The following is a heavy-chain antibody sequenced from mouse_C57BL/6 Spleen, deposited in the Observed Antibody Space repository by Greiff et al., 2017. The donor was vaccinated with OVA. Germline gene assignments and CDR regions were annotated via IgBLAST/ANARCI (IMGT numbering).Heavy chain of an antibody. CDR3: ARVLVDYAMDY. CDR1: GFTFSDYY. D-gene: IGHD1-1*01. Sequence: EVKLVESGGGLVQPGGSLKLSCAASGFTFSDYYMYWVRQTPEKRLEWVAYISNGGGSTYYPDTVKGRFTISRDNAKNTLYLQMSRLKSEDTAMYYCARVLVDYAMDYWGQGTSVTVSS. J-gene: IGHJ4*01. V-gene: IGHV5-12*01. CDR2: ISNGGGST.